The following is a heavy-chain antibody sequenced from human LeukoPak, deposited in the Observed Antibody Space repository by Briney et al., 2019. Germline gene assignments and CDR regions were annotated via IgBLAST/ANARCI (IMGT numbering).Heavy chain of an antibody. CDR1: GGSFSGYY. CDR2: INHSGST. Sequence: SETLSLTCAVYGGSFSGYYWSWIRQPPGKGLEWIGEINHSGSTNYNPSLKSRVTISVDTSQNQFSLKLSSVTAADMAVYYCASSFRRITGSGYYFIDYWGQGTLVTVSS. D-gene: IGHD3-22*01. V-gene: IGHV4-34*01. J-gene: IGHJ4*02. CDR3: ASSFRRITGSGYYFIDY.